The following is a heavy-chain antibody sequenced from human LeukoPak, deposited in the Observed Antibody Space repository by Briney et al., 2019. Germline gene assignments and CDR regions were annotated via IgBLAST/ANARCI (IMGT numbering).Heavy chain of an antibody. CDR3: ARKRKIAARLLDY. CDR1: GYTFTGYY. Sequence: ASVKVSCKASGYTFTGYYMHWVRQAPGQGLEWMGWINPNSGGTNYAQKFQGRVTMTRDTSISTAYMELSRLRSDDTAVYYCARKRKIAARLLDYGGQGPRVTVS. J-gene: IGHJ4*02. D-gene: IGHD6-6*01. CDR2: INPNSGGT. V-gene: IGHV1-2*02.